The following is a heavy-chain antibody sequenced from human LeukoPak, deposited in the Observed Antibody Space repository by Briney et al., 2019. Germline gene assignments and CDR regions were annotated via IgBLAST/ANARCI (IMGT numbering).Heavy chain of an antibody. V-gene: IGHV3-48*01. Sequence: PGGSLRLSCAASGFTFSSYSMNWVRQAPGKGLEWVSYISSSSDTIYYAASVKGRFTISRDNAKKSLALQMNSLRAEDTAVYYCARENCGGDCYSPLDYWGQGTLVTVSS. CDR3: ARENCGGDCYSPLDY. CDR1: GFTFSSYS. CDR2: ISSSSDTI. J-gene: IGHJ4*02. D-gene: IGHD2-21*02.